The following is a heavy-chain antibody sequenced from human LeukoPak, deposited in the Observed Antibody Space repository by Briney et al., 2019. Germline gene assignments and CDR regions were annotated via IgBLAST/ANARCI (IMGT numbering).Heavy chain of an antibody. CDR3: ARAYGSGSYYNWFDP. Sequence: SETLSLTCTVSGGSIGSYYWSWIRQPPGKGLEWIGSIYYSGSTYYNPSLKSRVTISVDTSKNQFSLKLSSVTAADTAVYYCARAYGSGSYYNWFDPWGQGTLVTVSS. D-gene: IGHD3-10*01. CDR2: IYYSGST. V-gene: IGHV4-59*05. CDR1: GGSIGSYY. J-gene: IGHJ5*02.